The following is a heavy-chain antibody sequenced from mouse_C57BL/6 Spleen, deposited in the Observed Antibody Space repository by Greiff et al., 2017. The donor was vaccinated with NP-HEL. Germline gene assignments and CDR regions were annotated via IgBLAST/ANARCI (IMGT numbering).Heavy chain of an antibody. Sequence: QVQLQQPGAELVMPGASVKLSCKASGYTFTSYWMHWVKQRPGQGLEWIGEIDPSDSYTNYNQKFKGKSTLTVDKSSSTAYMQLSSLTSEDSAVYSCARSWDPGAMDDWGQGTSVTVSS. D-gene: IGHD4-1*01. V-gene: IGHV1-69*01. CDR2: IDPSDSYT. CDR1: GYTFTSYW. CDR3: ARSWDPGAMDD. J-gene: IGHJ4*01.